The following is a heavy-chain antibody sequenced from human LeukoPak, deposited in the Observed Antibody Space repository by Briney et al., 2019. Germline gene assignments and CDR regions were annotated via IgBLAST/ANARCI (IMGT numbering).Heavy chain of an antibody. D-gene: IGHD3-10*01. CDR1: GGTFSSYA. V-gene: IGHV1-69*13. Sequence: SVKVSCKASGGTFSSYAISWVRQAPGQGLEWMGGIIPIFGTANYAQKFQGRVTITADESTSTAYMELSSLRSEDTAVYYCARGILGVGLWFGELYQDAFDIWGQGTMVTVSS. CDR3: ARGILGVGLWFGELYQDAFDI. CDR2: IIPIFGTA. J-gene: IGHJ3*02.